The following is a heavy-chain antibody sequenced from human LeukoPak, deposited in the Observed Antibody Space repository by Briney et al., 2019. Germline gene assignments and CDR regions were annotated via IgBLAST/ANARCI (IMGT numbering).Heavy chain of an antibody. D-gene: IGHD6-13*01. V-gene: IGHV3-53*01. CDR1: GFAVSTNY. J-gene: IGHJ4*02. Sequence: GGSLRLSCAASGFAVSTNYMSWVRQAPGKGLEWVSVIHSGGSTYYADSVKGRFTISRDNSKNTPYLQMNSLRAEDTAVYYCARDQRLGNSWFFLDYWGQGTLVTVSS. CDR2: IHSGGST. CDR3: ARDQRLGNSWFFLDY.